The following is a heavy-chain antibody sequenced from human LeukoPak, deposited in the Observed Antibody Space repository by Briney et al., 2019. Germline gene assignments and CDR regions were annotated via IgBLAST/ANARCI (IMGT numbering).Heavy chain of an antibody. D-gene: IGHD7-27*01. CDR2: INPNSGGT. V-gene: IGHV1-2*02. CDR1: GYTFTGYY. CDR3: ARDHNWGPDY. J-gene: IGHJ4*02. Sequence: ASVKVSCKASGYTFTGYYMHWVRQAPGQGLEWMGWINPNSGGTNYAQKFQGRVSLTRDTSISTAYMELSGLTSDDTAVYFCARDHNWGPDYWGQGTLVSVSS.